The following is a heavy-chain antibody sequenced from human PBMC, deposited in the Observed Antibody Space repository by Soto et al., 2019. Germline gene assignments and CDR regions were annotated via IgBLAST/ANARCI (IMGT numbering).Heavy chain of an antibody. V-gene: IGHV3-23*01. D-gene: IGHD2-15*01. CDR2: ITNGGGTT. CDR3: AEDARACCPDSDH. Sequence: PGGSLRLSCAASGFTFSAFAMSWVRQAPGKGLEWVSGITNGGGTTTYADSVKGRFTISRDNSKNSLYLQMNSLRAEDTALYYCAEDARACCPDSDHWGQGTQVAVSS. J-gene: IGHJ4*02. CDR1: GFTFSAFA.